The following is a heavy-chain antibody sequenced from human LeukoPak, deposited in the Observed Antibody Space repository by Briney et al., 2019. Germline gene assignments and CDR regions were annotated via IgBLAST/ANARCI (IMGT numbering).Heavy chain of an antibody. D-gene: IGHD5-18*01. Sequence: ASVKVSCKASGYTFTGYYMHWVRQAPGQGLEWMGWINPNSGGTNYAQKFQGRVTMTRDTSISTAYMELSRLRSDDTAVYYCAREIGIRNWFDPWGQGTLVTVSS. V-gene: IGHV1-2*02. CDR2: INPNSGGT. J-gene: IGHJ5*02. CDR1: GYTFTGYY. CDR3: AREIGIRNWFDP.